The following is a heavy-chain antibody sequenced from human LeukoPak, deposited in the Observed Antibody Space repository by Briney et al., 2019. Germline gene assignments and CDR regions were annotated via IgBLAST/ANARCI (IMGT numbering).Heavy chain of an antibody. Sequence: GGSLRLSCAASGFTFSSYEMNWVRQAPGKGLEWVSSISSSSSYIYYADSVKGRFTISRDNAKNSLYLQMNNLRAEDTAVYYCAREGLLEWTPFDYWGQGTLVTVSS. CDR2: ISSSSSYI. CDR1: GFTFSSYE. CDR3: AREGLLEWTPFDY. V-gene: IGHV3-21*01. J-gene: IGHJ4*02. D-gene: IGHD3-3*01.